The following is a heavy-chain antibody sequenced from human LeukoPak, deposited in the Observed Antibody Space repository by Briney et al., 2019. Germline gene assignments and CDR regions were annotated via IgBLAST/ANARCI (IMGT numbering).Heavy chain of an antibody. V-gene: IGHV3-23*01. CDR1: GFTFSSYA. Sequence: GGSLRLSCAASGFTFSSYAMSWVRQAPGKGLEWVSAISGSGGSTYYADSVKGRFTISRDNSKNTLYLQMNSLRAEDTAVYYCAEDWREGSSWRPTYYFDYWGQGTLVTVSS. D-gene: IGHD6-13*01. CDR3: AEDWREGSSWRPTYYFDY. J-gene: IGHJ4*02. CDR2: ISGSGGST.